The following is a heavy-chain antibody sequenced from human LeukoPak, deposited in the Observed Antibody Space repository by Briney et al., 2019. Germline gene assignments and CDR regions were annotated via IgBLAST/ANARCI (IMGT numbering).Heavy chain of an antibody. D-gene: IGHD5-18*01. CDR2: IYYSGST. V-gene: IGHV4-31*03. J-gene: IGHJ4*02. CDR3: AGEPGGQDSYGPDY. Sequence: SQTLSLTCTVSGGSISSGGYYWSWIRQHPGEGLEWIGSIYYSGSTNYNPSLQGRVTISLDTSRNQFSLKLSSVTAADTAVYYCAGEPGGQDSYGPDYWGQGTLVTVSS. CDR1: GGSISSGGYY.